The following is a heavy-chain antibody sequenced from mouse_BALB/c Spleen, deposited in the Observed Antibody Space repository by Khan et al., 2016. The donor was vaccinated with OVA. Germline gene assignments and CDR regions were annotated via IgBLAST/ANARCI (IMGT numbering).Heavy chain of an antibody. CDR1: GYTFTDYS. J-gene: IGHJ2*01. CDR3: ARDRYDYFDY. Sequence: LVESGPELKKPGETVKISCKASGYTFTDYSMHWVKQAPGKGLKWMGWINTETGEPTYADDFKGRFAFSLETSASTAYLQINNLKNEDTATYFCARDRYDYFDYWGQGTTRTVSS. D-gene: IGHD2-14*01. V-gene: IGHV9-2-1*01. CDR2: INTETGEP.